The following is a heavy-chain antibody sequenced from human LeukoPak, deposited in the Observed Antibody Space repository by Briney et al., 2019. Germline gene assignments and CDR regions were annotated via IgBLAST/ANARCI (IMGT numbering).Heavy chain of an antibody. Sequence: GGSLRLSCAPSQFTFSSYAMHWVGQAPGKGLEWVAAISYDEVNKFYADSVKGRFTISRDNSKNTLYLQLNGLRAEDTAVYYCARDPHRSIAAPFYNWFDPWGQGTLVTVSS. D-gene: IGHD6-13*01. CDR3: ARDPHRSIAAPFYNWFDP. V-gene: IGHV3-30*04. CDR1: QFTFSSYA. CDR2: ISYDEVNK. J-gene: IGHJ5*02.